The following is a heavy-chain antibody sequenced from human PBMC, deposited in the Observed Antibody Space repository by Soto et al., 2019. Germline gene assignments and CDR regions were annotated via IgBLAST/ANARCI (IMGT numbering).Heavy chain of an antibody. CDR1: GGSISSGGYS. CDR3: ARGYYGSGSYPAGFDY. D-gene: IGHD3-10*01. J-gene: IGHJ4*02. CDR2: IYHSGST. Sequence: QLQLQESGSGLVKPSQTLSLTCAVSGGSISSGGYSWSWIRQPPGKGLEWIGYIYHSGSTYYNPSLKSRVTISVDRSKNQFSLKLCSVTAADTAVYYCARGYYGSGSYPAGFDYWGQGTLVTVSS. V-gene: IGHV4-30-2*01.